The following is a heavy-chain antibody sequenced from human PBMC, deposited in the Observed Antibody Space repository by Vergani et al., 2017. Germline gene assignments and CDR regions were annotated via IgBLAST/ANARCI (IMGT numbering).Heavy chain of an antibody. CDR3: ARGGVVVATSDAFDI. CDR2: INHSGST. Sequence: QVQLQQWGAGLLKPSETLSLTCAVYGGSFSGYYWSWIRQPPGKGLEWIGEINHSGSTNYNPSLKSRVTMSVDTSKNQFSLKLSSVTAADTAVYYCARGGVVVATSDAFDIWGQGTMVTVSS. CDR1: GGSFSGYY. J-gene: IGHJ3*02. V-gene: IGHV4-34*01. D-gene: IGHD5-12*01.